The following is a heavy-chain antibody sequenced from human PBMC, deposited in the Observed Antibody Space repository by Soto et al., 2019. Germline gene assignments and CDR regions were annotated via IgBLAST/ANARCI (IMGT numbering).Heavy chain of an antibody. CDR3: ARAEYCTNGVCYMVADY. Sequence: QVQLVQSGAEVKKPGASVKVSCKASGYTFTSYGISWVRQAPGQGLEWMGWISAYNGNTNYAQKLQGRVTMTTDTSTSIAYMELRSLRSDDTAVYYCARAEYCTNGVCYMVADYWGQGTLVTVSS. V-gene: IGHV1-18*01. D-gene: IGHD2-8*01. CDR2: ISAYNGNT. J-gene: IGHJ4*02. CDR1: GYTFTSYG.